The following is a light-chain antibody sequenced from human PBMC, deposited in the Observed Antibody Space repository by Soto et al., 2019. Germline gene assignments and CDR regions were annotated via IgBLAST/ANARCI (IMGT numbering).Light chain of an antibody. CDR1: QSVSSNY. Sequence: EIVLTQSPGTLSLSPGERATLSCRASQSVSSNYLAWYQQKPGQTPRVLIYGASSRATGIPDRFSGSGSGTDFTLTISRLEPEDFAVYYCQQYHNSPITFGHGTKVDIK. V-gene: IGKV3-20*01. CDR2: GAS. CDR3: QQYHNSPIT. J-gene: IGKJ1*01.